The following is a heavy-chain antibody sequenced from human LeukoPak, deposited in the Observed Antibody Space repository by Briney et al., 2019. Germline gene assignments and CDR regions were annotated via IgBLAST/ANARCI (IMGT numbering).Heavy chain of an antibody. D-gene: IGHD3-3*01. CDR1: GGSISSGGYY. J-gene: IGHJ5*02. CDR2: IYYSGST. CDR3: ARGEESYYDFWSGYYSGWFDP. V-gene: IGHV4-31*03. Sequence: PSQTLSLTCTVSGGSISSGGYYWSWIRQHPGKGLEWIGYIYYSGSTYYNPSLKSRVTISVDTSKNQFSLKLSSVTAADTAVYYCARGEESYYDFWSGYYSGWFDPWGQGTLVTASS.